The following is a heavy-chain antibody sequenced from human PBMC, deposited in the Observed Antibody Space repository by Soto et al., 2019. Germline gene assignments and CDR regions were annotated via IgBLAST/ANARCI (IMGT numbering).Heavy chain of an antibody. CDR3: ARDLKAALTYYDFWSGYRYYYYCGMDV. CDR2: ISSSSSYT. V-gene: IGHV3-21*05. D-gene: IGHD3-3*01. CDR1: GFTLSGYA. J-gene: IGHJ6*02. Sequence: GGSLRLSCAASGFTLSGYAMDWVRQAPGKGLEYVSGISSSSSYTNYADSVKGRFTISRDNAKNSLYLQMNSLRAEDTAVYYCARDLKAALTYYDFWSGYRYYYYCGMDVWGQGTTVTVSS.